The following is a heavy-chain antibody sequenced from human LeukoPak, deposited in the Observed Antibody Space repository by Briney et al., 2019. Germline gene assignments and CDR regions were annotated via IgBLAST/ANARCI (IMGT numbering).Heavy chain of an antibody. D-gene: IGHD3-10*01. CDR3: ARHSRGEGTPSDY. CDR1: GGPIRNRSYY. V-gene: IGHV4-39*01. J-gene: IGHJ4*02. CDR2: IYYSGST. Sequence: KPSENPSPPLTVLGGPIRNRSYYWGRVRPPPGEGLGWIGSIYYSGSTYYNPSLKSRVTISVDTSKNQFSLKLSSVTAADTAVYYCARHSRGEGTPSDYWGQGTLVTVSS.